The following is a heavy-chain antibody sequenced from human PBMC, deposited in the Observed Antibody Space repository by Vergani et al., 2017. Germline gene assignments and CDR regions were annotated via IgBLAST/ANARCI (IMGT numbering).Heavy chain of an antibody. D-gene: IGHD6-25*01. CDR2: IYYSGST. V-gene: IGHV4-39*01. Sequence: QLQLQESGPGLVKPSETLSLTCTVSGGSISSSSYYWGWIRQPPGKGLEWIGSIYYSGSTYSNPSLQSRVTISVDTSKNQFSLKLSSVTAADTAVYYCASLLGSGWSSFDYWGQGTLVTVSS. CDR3: ASLLGSGWSSFDY. J-gene: IGHJ4*02. CDR1: GGSISSSSYY.